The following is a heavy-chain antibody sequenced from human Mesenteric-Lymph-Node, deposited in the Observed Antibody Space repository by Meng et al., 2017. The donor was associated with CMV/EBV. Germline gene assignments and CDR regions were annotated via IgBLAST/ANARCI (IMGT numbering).Heavy chain of an antibody. V-gene: IGHV1-58*01. J-gene: IGHJ4*02. CDR3: AAVGDDNIVVDYYFDY. D-gene: IGHD2-2*01. CDR1: GFTFTSSA. Sequence: SVKVSCKASGFTFTSSAVQWVRQARGQRLEWIGWIVVGSGNTNYAQKFQERVTITRDMSTSTAYMELSSLRSEDTAVYYCAAVGDDNIVVDYYFDYWGQGTLVTVSS. CDR2: IVVGSGNT.